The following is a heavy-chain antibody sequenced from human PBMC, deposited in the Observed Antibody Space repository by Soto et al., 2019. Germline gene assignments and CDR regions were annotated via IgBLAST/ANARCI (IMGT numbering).Heavy chain of an antibody. D-gene: IGHD3-10*02. CDR2: ISYDGSNK. CDR1: GFTFSSYA. V-gene: IGHV3-30*18. J-gene: IGHJ4*02. Sequence: PGGSLRLSCAASGFTFSSYAMHWVRQAPGKGLEWVAIISYDGSNKYYADSVKGRFTISRDNSKNTMYLQMNSLRAEDTALYYCAKQLFGEIVNWGQGT. CDR3: AKQLFGEIVN.